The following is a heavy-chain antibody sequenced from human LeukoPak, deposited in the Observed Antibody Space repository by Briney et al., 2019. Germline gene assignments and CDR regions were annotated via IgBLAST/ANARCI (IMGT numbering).Heavy chain of an antibody. J-gene: IGHJ6*02. CDR3: ARENRILTGRYYYYYGMDV. Sequence: PSETLSLTCTVSGGSISSYYWSWIRQHPGKGLEWIGYIYYSGSTYYNPSLKSRVTISVDTSKNQFSLKLSSVTAADTAVYYCARENRILTGRYYYYYGMDVWGQGTTVTVSS. CDR2: IYYSGST. CDR1: GGSISSYY. V-gene: IGHV4-59*06. D-gene: IGHD3-9*01.